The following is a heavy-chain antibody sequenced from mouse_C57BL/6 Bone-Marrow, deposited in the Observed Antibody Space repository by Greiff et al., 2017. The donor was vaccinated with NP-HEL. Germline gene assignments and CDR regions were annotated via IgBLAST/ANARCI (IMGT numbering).Heavy chain of an antibody. CDR1: GFTFSSYA. V-gene: IGHV5-9-1*02. CDR3: TRGRGPFAY. J-gene: IGHJ3*01. CDR2: ISSGGDYI. Sequence: DVMLVESGEGLVKPGGSLKLSCAASGFTFSSYAMSWVRQTPEKRRGWVATISSGGDYIYYADPVKGRFTISRDNARNTLYLQMSSLKSEDTAMYYCTRGRGPFAYWGQGTLVTVSA.